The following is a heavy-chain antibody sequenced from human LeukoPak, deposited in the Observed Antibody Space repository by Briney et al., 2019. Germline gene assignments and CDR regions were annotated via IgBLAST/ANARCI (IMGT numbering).Heavy chain of an antibody. V-gene: IGHV4-34*01. D-gene: IGHD1-1*01. CDR2: ISHDGNT. CDR3: ARRRDWNDVLDS. CDR1: GESFSDYY. Sequence: SETLSLTCAVYGESFSDYYWSWIRQPPEKGLEWIGQISHDGNTNYNPSLKSRVTLSTDTSKNQFSLRLTSVTTADTAIYYRARRRDWNDVLDSWGQGTPVTVSS. J-gene: IGHJ4*02.